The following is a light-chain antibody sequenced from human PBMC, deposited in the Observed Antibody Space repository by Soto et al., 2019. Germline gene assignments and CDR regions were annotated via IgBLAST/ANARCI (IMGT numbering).Light chain of an antibody. Sequence: DIQMTQSPSSLSASVGDRVTITCQASQGIRNSLNWYQQRPGKAPKLLISAASNLETGVPSRFSGSGSVTDFTFTISSLQAEDIATYYCQQYYSLPLSFGGGTKVEIK. CDR3: QQYYSLPLS. V-gene: IGKV1-33*01. CDR1: QGIRNS. CDR2: AAS. J-gene: IGKJ4*01.